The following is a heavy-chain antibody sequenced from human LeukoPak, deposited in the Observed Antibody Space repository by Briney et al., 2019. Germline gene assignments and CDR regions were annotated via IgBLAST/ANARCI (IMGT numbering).Heavy chain of an antibody. V-gene: IGHV3-23*01. CDR2: IRGSGSST. Sequence: GGSLRLSCAASGFTSSSYAMSGVRQAPGKGLEGVSAIRGSGSSTYYADSVKGRFTISRDSSKSTLYLQMNSLRAEDTAVYYCAKGGSSSSLFDYWGQGTLVTVSS. J-gene: IGHJ4*02. CDR3: AKGGSSSSLFDY. D-gene: IGHD6-6*01. CDR1: GFTSSSYA.